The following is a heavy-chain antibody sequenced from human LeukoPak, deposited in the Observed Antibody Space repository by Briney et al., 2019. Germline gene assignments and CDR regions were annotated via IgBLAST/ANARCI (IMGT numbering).Heavy chain of an antibody. CDR1: GGSISTDNCY. CDR3: ARDLYFDY. V-gene: IGHV4-39*07. J-gene: IGHJ4*02. CDR2: IYYNGNT. Sequence: SETLSLTCTVSGGSISTDNCYWGWIRQPPGKGLEWIGSIYYNGNTYYNPSLKSRVTISVDTSKNQFSLKVNSVTAADTAVYYCARDLYFDYWGQGTLVTVSS.